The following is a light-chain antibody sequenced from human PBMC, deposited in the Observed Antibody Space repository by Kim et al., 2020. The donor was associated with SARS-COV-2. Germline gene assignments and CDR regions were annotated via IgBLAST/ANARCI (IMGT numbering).Light chain of an antibody. Sequence: SPVEPTTLSCRASQRISNNIGSYQQKPGQAPRLLLSGASTRATGVPARFSGSGSRTEFTLTISSLQSEDFAVYYCQQYNNWPPLTFGGGTKVDIK. CDR2: GAS. V-gene: IGKV3-15*01. J-gene: IGKJ4*01. CDR1: QRISNN. CDR3: QQYNNWPPLT.